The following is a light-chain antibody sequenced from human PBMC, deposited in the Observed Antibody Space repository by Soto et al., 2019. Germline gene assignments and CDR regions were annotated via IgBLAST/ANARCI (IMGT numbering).Light chain of an antibody. CDR2: EGT. CDR1: SSDVGSYNL. J-gene: IGLJ1*01. Sequence: QSALTQPASVSGSPGQSITISCTGPSSDVGSYNLVSWYQQHPGKAPKVLIYEGTKRPSGVSNRFSGSRSGNTASLTISGLQAEDEADYYCCSYAGSSTYVFGTGTKLTVL. CDR3: CSYAGSSTYV. V-gene: IGLV2-23*01.